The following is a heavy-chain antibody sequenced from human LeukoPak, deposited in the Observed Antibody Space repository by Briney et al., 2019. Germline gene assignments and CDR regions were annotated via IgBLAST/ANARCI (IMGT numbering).Heavy chain of an antibody. J-gene: IGHJ6*02. Sequence: NSSETLSLTCTVSGGSISSYYWSWIRQPPGKGLEWIGYIYYSGSTNYNPSLKSRVTISVDTSKNQFSLKLSSVTAADTAVYYCARHVTYYDILTGYQNNYYYYGMDVWGQGTTVTVSS. V-gene: IGHV4-59*08. D-gene: IGHD3-9*01. CDR2: IYYSGST. CDR3: ARHVTYYDILTGYQNNYYYYGMDV. CDR1: GGSISSYY.